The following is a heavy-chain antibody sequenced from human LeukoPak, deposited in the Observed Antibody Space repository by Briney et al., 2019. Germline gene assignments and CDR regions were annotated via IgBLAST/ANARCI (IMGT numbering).Heavy chain of an antibody. CDR1: GGSISSNSGSYY. CDR3: ARSSYHAFDL. D-gene: IGHD5-18*01. J-gene: IGHJ3*01. V-gene: IGHV4-61*02. Sequence: SETLSLTCTVSGGSISSNSGSYYWSWIRQPAGKGLEWIGRIYPSGSTAYNPSLRSRVTISVDTSKKQFSLKLSSVTAADTAVYHCARSSYHAFDLWGQGTMVTVSS. CDR2: IYPSGST.